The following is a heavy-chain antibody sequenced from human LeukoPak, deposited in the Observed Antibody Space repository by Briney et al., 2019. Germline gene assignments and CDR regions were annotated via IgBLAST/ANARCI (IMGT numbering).Heavy chain of an antibody. CDR3: ARGSRVYYDLWSGYWDWFDP. Sequence: ASVKVSCKASGYTFTSYGISWVRQAPGQGLEWMGWSSAYNGNTNYAQKLQGRVTMTTDTSTSTAYMELRSLRSDDTAVYYCARGSRVYYDLWSGYWDWFDPWGQGTLVTVSS. V-gene: IGHV1-18*01. J-gene: IGHJ5*02. CDR1: GYTFTSYG. D-gene: IGHD3-3*01. CDR2: SSAYNGNT.